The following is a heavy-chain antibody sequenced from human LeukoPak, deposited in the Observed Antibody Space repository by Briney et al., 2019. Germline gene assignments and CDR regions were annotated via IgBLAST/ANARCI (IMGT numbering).Heavy chain of an antibody. V-gene: IGHV3-23*01. J-gene: IGHJ4*02. Sequence: PGGSLRLSCAASGLTFSSYAMSWVRQAPGKGLEWVSAISGSGGSTYYADSVKGRLTIPRDNSKNTLYLQMNSLRAEDTAVYYCAGPPRLSGYWGQGTLVTVSS. CDR2: ISGSGGST. CDR3: AGPPRLSGY. CDR1: GLTFSSYA.